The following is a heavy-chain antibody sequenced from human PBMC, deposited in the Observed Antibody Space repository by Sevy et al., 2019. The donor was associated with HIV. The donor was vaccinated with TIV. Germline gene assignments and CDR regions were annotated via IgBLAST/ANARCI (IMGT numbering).Heavy chain of an antibody. V-gene: IGHV1-18*01. CDR2: ITDNNGNT. D-gene: IGHD1-26*01. CDR1: GYTFTNYH. CDR3: ARAPRGSQGPGQYFRH. J-gene: IGHJ1*01. Sequence: ASVKVSCKASGYTFTNYHITWVRQAPGQGLEWMGWITDNNGNTNYAQRLQGRVTMTTDTSTNTAYMELRSLKSDDTAVYYCARAPRGSQGPGQYFRHWSQGTLVTVSS.